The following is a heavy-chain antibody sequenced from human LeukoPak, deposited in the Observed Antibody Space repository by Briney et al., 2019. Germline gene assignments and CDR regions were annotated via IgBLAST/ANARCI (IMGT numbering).Heavy chain of an antibody. J-gene: IGHJ5*01. Sequence: GGSLRLSCAASGFTVSSNYMSWVRQAPGKGLEWVSVIYSGGSTYYADSVKGRFTISRDNSRNTVDLQMDSLRAEDMAVYYCARGDKQLLFKRRKGGFDSWGQGTLVTVSS. CDR2: IYSGGST. D-gene: IGHD2-2*01. V-gene: IGHV3-66*02. CDR3: ARGDKQLLFKRRKGGFDS. CDR1: GFTVSSNY.